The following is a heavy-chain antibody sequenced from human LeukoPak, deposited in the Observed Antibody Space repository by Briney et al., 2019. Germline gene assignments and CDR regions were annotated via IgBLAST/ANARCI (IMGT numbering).Heavy chain of an antibody. CDR3: ARGSGDYIPNFDY. Sequence: SQTLSLTCTVSGGSISSYYWSWIRQPPGKGLEWIGYIYYSGSTYYNPSLKSRVTISVDTSKNQFSLKLSSVTAADTAVYYCARGSGDYIPNFDYWGQGTLVTVSS. V-gene: IGHV4-59*06. CDR1: GGSISSYY. CDR2: IYYSGST. D-gene: IGHD4-17*01. J-gene: IGHJ4*02.